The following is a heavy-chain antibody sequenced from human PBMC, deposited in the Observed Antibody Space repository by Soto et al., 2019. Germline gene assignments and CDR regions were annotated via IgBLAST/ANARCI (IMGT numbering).Heavy chain of an antibody. D-gene: IGHD3-3*01. J-gene: IGHJ6*02. CDR3: ARLKGYDFWSGSGPYYYGMDV. V-gene: IGHV4-59*01. CDR1: GGSISSYY. CDR2: IYYSGST. Sequence: SETLSLTCTVSGGSISSYYWSWIRQPPGKGLEWIGYIYYSGSTNYDPSLKSRVTISVDTSKNQFSLKLSSVTAADTAVYYCARLKGYDFWSGSGPYYYGMDVWGQGTTVTVSS.